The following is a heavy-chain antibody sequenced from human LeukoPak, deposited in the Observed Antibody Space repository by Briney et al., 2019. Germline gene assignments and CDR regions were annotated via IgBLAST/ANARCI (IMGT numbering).Heavy chain of an antibody. CDR3: VKDPLSGSYRFDY. Sequence: GSLRLSCSASGFTFSNCAMHWVRQAPGKGLEYVSAISSNGGSTYYADSVKGRFTISRDNSKNTLYLQMSSLRAEDTAVYYCVKDPLSGSYRFDYWGQGTLVTVSS. J-gene: IGHJ4*02. CDR2: ISSNGGST. V-gene: IGHV3-64D*09. CDR1: GFTFSNCA. D-gene: IGHD1-26*01.